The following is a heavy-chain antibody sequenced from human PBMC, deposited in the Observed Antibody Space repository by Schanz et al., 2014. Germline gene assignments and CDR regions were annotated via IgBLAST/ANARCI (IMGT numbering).Heavy chain of an antibody. CDR2: INPNSGET. Sequence: QVQLVQSGPAVKKPGASMKVSCPASGYSFTEYFLHWVRQAPGQGLEWMGWINPNSGETNYEQKFKGRVTLTSDTSISTAFMELSGLTSDDTATYFCARARYTGYDCSGYWGQGTLLIVSS. CDR3: ARARYTGYDCSGY. J-gene: IGHJ4*02. D-gene: IGHD5-12*01. V-gene: IGHV1-2*02. CDR1: GYSFTEYF.